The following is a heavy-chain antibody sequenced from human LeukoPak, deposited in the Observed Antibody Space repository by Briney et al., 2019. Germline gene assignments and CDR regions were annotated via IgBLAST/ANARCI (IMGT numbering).Heavy chain of an antibody. J-gene: IGHJ4*02. CDR1: GFTFSNAW. D-gene: IGHD1-14*01. CDR2: ISSSSSYI. Sequence: GGSLRLSCAASGFTFSNAWMSWVRQAPGKGLEWVSSISSSSSYIYYADSVKGRFTISRDNAKNSLYLQMNSLRAEDTAVYYCARDQNPIDYWGQGTLVTVSS. CDR3: ARDQNPIDY. V-gene: IGHV3-21*01.